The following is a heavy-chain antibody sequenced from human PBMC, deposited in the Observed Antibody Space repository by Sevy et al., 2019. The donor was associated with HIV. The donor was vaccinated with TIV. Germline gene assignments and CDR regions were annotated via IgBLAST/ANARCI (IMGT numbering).Heavy chain of an antibody. J-gene: IGHJ3*02. CDR2: IIPIFGTA. D-gene: IGHD6-13*01. Sequence: ASVKVSCKASGGTFSSYAISWVRQAPGQGLEWMGGIIPIFGTANYAQKFQGRVTITADESTSTAYMELSSLRSEDTAVYYCARGLPPYSSSWYGLDAFYIWGQGTMVTVSS. CDR3: ARGLPPYSSSWYGLDAFYI. V-gene: IGHV1-69*13. CDR1: GGTFSSYA.